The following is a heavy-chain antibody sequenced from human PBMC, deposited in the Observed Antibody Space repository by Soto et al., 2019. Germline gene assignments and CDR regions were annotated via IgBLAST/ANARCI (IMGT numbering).Heavy chain of an antibody. CDR3: ARKKVGTIFGVVTNDRGGYYYGMDV. CDR1: GGTFSSYA. Sequence: SVKVSCKASGGTFSSYAISWVRQAPGQGLEWMGGIIPIFGTANYAQKFQGRVTVTADESTSTAYMELSSLRSEDTAVYYCARKKVGTIFGVVTNDRGGYYYGMDVWGQGTTVTVSS. V-gene: IGHV1-69*13. D-gene: IGHD3-3*01. J-gene: IGHJ6*02. CDR2: IIPIFGTA.